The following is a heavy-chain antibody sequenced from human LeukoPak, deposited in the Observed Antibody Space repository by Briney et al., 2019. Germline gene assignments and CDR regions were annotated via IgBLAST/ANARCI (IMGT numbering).Heavy chain of an antibody. Sequence: SSETLSLTCTVSGGSNSSGEYYWSWIRQPPGKGLEWIGNIYDSGSTYYTPSLKSRVIISVDTSKNQFSLKLSSVTAADTAVYYCARGGDFWSGFFDWGQGTLVTVSS. J-gene: IGHJ4*02. V-gene: IGHV4-30-4*01. CDR2: IYDSGST. CDR3: ARGGDFWSGFFD. CDR1: GGSNSSGEYY. D-gene: IGHD3-3*01.